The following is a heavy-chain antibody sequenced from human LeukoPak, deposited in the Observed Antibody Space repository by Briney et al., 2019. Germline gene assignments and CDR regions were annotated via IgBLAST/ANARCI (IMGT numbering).Heavy chain of an antibody. D-gene: IGHD6-13*01. Sequence: PSETLSLTCIVSGASISSYYWSWIRQPPGKGLEWIGYIYYSGSTNYNPSLKSRVSISVDTSKKKFSLKLSSVTAADTAVYYCARRLAVGGWFDPWGQGTLVTVSS. CDR1: GASISSYY. J-gene: IGHJ5*02. CDR2: IYYSGST. V-gene: IGHV4-59*01. CDR3: ARRLAVGGWFDP.